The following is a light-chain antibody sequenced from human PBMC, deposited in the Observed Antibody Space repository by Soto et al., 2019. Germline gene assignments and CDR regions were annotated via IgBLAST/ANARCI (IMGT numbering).Light chain of an antibody. CDR1: QSITTY. Sequence: EIVITQSPATLSVSPGERATLSCRASQSITTYLAWYQQKPGQAPRLLIYDASNRATGIPARFSGSGAGTDFTLTISSLAPEDFAVYYCQQRSNWPTFGQGTRLEI. CDR3: QQRSNWPT. J-gene: IGKJ5*01. V-gene: IGKV3-11*01. CDR2: DAS.